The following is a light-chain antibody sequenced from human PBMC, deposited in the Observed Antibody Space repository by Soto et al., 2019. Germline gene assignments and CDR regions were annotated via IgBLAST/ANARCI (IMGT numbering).Light chain of an antibody. J-gene: IGKJ4*01. CDR3: QQSYSTPRT. CDR2: AAS. V-gene: IGKV1-39*01. Sequence: DIQMTQSPSSLSASVGDRVTITCRASQSIGSYLNWFQQTPGKAPHLLIYAASNLQSGDPSRFSGSGSGTDFTLTISSLQREDFATYYCQQSYSTPRTFGGGTKVEIK. CDR1: QSIGSY.